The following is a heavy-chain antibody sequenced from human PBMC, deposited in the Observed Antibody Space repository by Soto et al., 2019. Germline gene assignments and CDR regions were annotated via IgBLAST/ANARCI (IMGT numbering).Heavy chain of an antibody. Sequence: QVQLVQSGAEVKKPGSSVKVSCKASGGTFSSYAISWVRQAPGQGLEWMGGIIPIFGTANYAQKFQGRVTITADESTGTAYRELSSLRSEDTAVYYCVQGPYYYDSSGYPLDYWGQGTLVTVSS. J-gene: IGHJ4*02. D-gene: IGHD3-22*01. V-gene: IGHV1-69*12. CDR2: IIPIFGTA. CDR1: GGTFSSYA. CDR3: VQGPYYYDSSGYPLDY.